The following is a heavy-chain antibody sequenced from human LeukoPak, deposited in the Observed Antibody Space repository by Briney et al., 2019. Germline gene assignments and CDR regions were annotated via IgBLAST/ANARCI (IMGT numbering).Heavy chain of an antibody. V-gene: IGHV1-69*13. CDR1: GGTFSGYA. CDR2: IIPIFGTA. J-gene: IGHJ4*02. D-gene: IGHD3-22*01. CDR3: ARAYDSSGYYYEFDY. Sequence: SVKVSCKASGGTFSGYAISWVRQAPGQGLEWMGGIIPIFGTANYAQKFQGRVTITADESTSTAYMELSSLRSEDTAVYYCARAYDSSGYYYEFDYWGQGTLVTVSS.